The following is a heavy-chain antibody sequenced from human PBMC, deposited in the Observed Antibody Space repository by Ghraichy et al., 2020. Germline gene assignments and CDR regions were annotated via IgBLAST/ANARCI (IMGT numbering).Heavy chain of an antibody. CDR3: ARVKESSGYHFYFDY. CDR1: GGSISGYY. Sequence: SETLSLTCIVSGGSISGYYWSWIRQSPGKRLEWIGYIYSGGSTNENPSLKSRVTISVDTSKNQFSLKLSSVTAADTAVYYCARVKESSGYHFYFDYWGQGTLVTVSS. J-gene: IGHJ4*02. D-gene: IGHD3-22*01. V-gene: IGHV4-59*01. CDR2: IYSGGST.